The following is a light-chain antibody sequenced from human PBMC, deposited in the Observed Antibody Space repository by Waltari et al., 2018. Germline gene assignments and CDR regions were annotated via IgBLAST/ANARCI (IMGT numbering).Light chain of an antibody. J-gene: IGKJ1*01. Sequence: EIVLTQSPGTLSLSPGDSATLPCRASQNVDSTYLAWYQQKPGQAPRLLIYGVSSRAPGIPDRFSGSGSGTDFTLTISRLEPEDFAVYHCHQFGNSPRTFGQGTKVEVK. V-gene: IGKV3-20*01. CDR2: GVS. CDR1: QNVDSTY. CDR3: HQFGNSPRT.